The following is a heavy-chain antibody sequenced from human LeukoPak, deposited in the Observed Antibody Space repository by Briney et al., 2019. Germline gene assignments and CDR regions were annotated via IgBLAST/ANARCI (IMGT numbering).Heavy chain of an antibody. V-gene: IGHV7-4-1*02. CDR2: INTNTGNP. CDR3: ARRRTAAAGKLDY. CDR1: GYTFSDYY. D-gene: IGHD6-13*01. Sequence: ASVKVSCKASGYTFSDYYIHWVRQAPGQGLEWMGWINTNTGNPTYAQGFTGRFVFSLDTSVSTAYLQISSLKAEDTAVYYCARRRTAAAGKLDYWGQGTLVTVSS. J-gene: IGHJ4*02.